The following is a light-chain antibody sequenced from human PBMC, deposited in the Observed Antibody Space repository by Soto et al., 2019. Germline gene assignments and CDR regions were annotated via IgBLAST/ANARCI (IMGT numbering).Light chain of an antibody. CDR1: SSDIGALNY. V-gene: IGLV2-14*01. J-gene: IGLJ1*01. CDR3: TSYTGDDFTFV. Sequence: QSVLTQPASVSGSPGQSITISCTGSSSDIGALNYVAWYQQHPGKAPKLIIHGVTNRPSGVSSRFSGSKSDYTASLIVSGLQPDDEAEYHCTSYTGDDFTFVFGTGTKVTVL. CDR2: GVT.